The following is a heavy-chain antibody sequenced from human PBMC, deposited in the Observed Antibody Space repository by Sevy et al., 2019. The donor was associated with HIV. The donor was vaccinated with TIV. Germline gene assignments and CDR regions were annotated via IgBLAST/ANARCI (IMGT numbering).Heavy chain of an antibody. V-gene: IGHV3-30-3*01. D-gene: IGHD4-17*01. CDR1: GFTFSSYA. CDR2: ISYDGSNK. CDR3: ARDSACTVTTGSVCYYGMDV. Sequence: GGSLRLSCAASGFTFSSYAMHWVRQAPGKGLEWVAVISYDGSNKYYADSVKGRFTISRDNSKNTLYLQMNSLRAEDTAVYYCARDSACTVTTGSVCYYGMDVWGQRTTVTVSS. J-gene: IGHJ6*02.